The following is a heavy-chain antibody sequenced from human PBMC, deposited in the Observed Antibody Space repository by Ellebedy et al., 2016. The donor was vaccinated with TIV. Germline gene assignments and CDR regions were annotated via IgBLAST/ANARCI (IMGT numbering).Heavy chain of an antibody. V-gene: IGHV3-74*01. Sequence: PGGSLRLSCAASGFAFNLFRMPWVRQAPGKGPVWVSFIKSDGISTNYADSVRGRFTISRDNAKNMLYLQMNSLTAADTGVYYCAREKDARISWGQGTHVTVSS. CDR1: GFAFNLFR. CDR3: AREKDARIS. D-gene: IGHD3-3*02. J-gene: IGHJ4*02. CDR2: IKSDGIST.